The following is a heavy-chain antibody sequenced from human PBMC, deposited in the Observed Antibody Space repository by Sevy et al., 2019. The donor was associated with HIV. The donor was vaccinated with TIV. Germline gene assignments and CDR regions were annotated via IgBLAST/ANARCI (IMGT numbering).Heavy chain of an antibody. J-gene: IGHJ6*02. V-gene: IGHV3-74*01. D-gene: IGHD3-10*01. CDR3: ARQYYYGSRRIFNYGMDV. CDR2: IDGDDGST. CDR1: GFTFSNYW. Sequence: GGSLRLSCAASGFTFSNYWMYWVHQDPGKGLVWVSRIDGDDGSTSYADSVKGRFTISRDNAKKTLFLQMNSLRAEDTAVYYCARQYYYGSRRIFNYGMDVWGQGTTVTVSS.